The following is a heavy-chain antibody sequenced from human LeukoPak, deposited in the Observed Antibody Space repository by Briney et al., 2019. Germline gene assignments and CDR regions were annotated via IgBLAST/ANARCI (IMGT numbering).Heavy chain of an antibody. CDR2: IDHSGSA. CDR3: ARLVCDACYPAGNWFDP. CDR1: GYSISSGYY. Sequence: SETLSLTCTVSGYSISSGYYWGWIRQPPGKGLEWIGSIDHSGSAYYNPSLKSRVTISVDTSKNQFSLNLNSVTAADTALYFCARLVCDACYPAGNWFDPWGQGTLVTVSS. V-gene: IGHV4-38-2*02. J-gene: IGHJ5*02. D-gene: IGHD2-21*02.